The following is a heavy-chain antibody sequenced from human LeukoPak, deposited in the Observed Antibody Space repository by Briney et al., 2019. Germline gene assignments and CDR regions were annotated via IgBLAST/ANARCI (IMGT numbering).Heavy chain of an antibody. Sequence: GASVKVSCKASGYTFTGYYTHWVRQAPGQGLEWMGWINPNSGGTNYAQKFQGRVTMTRDTSISTAYMELSRLRSDDTAVYYCARDLSATTSNGYYYMDVWGKGTTVTVSS. J-gene: IGHJ6*03. CDR3: ARDLSATTSNGYYYMDV. CDR1: GYTFTGYY. V-gene: IGHV1-2*02. D-gene: IGHD4-11*01. CDR2: INPNSGGT.